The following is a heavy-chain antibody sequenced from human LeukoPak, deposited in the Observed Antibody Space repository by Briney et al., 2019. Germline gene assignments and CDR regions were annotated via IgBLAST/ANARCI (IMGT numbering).Heavy chain of an antibody. CDR1: GFTFSCYW. CDR2: IKQDGSEK. D-gene: IGHD6-13*01. V-gene: IGHV3-7*01. J-gene: IGHJ6*02. CDR3: ARDRYSSSWYTGIGYYYGMDV. Sequence: GGSLRLSCAASGFTFSCYWMSWVRQAPGKGLEWVANIKQDGSEKYYVDSVKGRFTISRDNAKNSLYLQMNSLRAEDTAVYYCARDRYSSSWYTGIGYYYGMDVWGQGTTVTVSS.